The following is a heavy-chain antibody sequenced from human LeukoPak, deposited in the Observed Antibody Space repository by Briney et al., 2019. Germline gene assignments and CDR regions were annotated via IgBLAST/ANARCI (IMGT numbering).Heavy chain of an antibody. CDR3: AKLGYCSGGSCRNPNDY. D-gene: IGHD2-15*01. J-gene: IGHJ4*02. CDR1: GFTFSSYA. V-gene: IGHV3-23*01. CDR2: ISGSGGST. Sequence: GGSLRLSCAASGFTFSSYAMSWVRQAPGKGLEWVSAISGSGGSTYYADSVKGRFTISRDNSKNTLYLQMNSLRAEDTAVYYCAKLGYCSGGSCRNPNDYWGQGTLVTVSS.